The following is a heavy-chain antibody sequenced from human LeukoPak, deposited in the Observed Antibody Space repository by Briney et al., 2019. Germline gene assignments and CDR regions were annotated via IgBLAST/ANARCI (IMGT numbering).Heavy chain of an antibody. V-gene: IGHV3-33*03. D-gene: IGHD1-26*01. CDR3: AKDGQVGATGYFDY. CDR2: VWSGGNNK. J-gene: IGHJ4*02. Sequence: GGSLRLSCAASGFIFSTYGMHWVRQAPGKGLDWVAVVWSGGNNKYYSDSVKGRFTISRDNSKNTLYLQMNSLRAEDTAVYYCAKDGQVGATGYFDYRGQGTLVTVSS. CDR1: GFIFSTYG.